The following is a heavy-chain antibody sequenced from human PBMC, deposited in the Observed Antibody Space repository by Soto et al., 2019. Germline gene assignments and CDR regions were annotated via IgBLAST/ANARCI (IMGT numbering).Heavy chain of an antibody. Sequence: QVQLQESGPGLVKPSQTLSLTCTVSGGSISSGGYYWSWIRQHPGKGLEWIGYIYYSGSTYYNPTLKSRITITVDTYKNQFPLKLSSVTAADTAVYYCARDRGDYGSAYFDYWGQGTLVTVSS. CDR2: IYYSGST. CDR1: GGSISSGGYY. J-gene: IGHJ4*02. CDR3: ARDRGDYGSAYFDY. D-gene: IGHD4-17*01. V-gene: IGHV4-31*03.